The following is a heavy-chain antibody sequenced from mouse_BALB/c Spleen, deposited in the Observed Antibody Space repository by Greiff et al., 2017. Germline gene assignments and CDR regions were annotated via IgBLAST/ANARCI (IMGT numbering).Heavy chain of an antibody. CDR3: ARDSYDYGAMDY. D-gene: IGHD2-4*01. V-gene: IGHV5-4*02. CDR2: ISDGGSYT. CDR1: GFTFSDYY. Sequence: EVQVVESGGGLVKPGGSLKLSCAASGFTFSDYYMYWVRQTPEKRLEWVATISDGGSYTYYPDSVKGRFTISRDNAKNNLYLQMSSLKSEDTAMYYCARDSYDYGAMDYWGQGTSVTVSS. J-gene: IGHJ4*01.